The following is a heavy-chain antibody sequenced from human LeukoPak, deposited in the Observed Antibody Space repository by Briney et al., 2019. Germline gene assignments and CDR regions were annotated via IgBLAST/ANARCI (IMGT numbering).Heavy chain of an antibody. CDR1: GGSFSGYY. J-gene: IGHJ4*02. CDR3: ARGRGLLWFASPDY. CDR2: INHSGST. V-gene: IGHV4-34*01. D-gene: IGHD3-10*01. Sequence: SETLSLTCAVSGGSFSGYYWSWIRQPPGKGLEWIGEINHSGSTNYNPSLKSRVTISVDTSKNQFSLKLSSVTAADTAVYYCARGRGLLWFASPDYWGQGTLVTVSS.